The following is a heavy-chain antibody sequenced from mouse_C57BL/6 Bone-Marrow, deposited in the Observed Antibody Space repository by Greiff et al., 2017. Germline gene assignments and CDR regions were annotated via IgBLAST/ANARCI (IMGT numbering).Heavy chain of an antibody. CDR3: ARGGFTTVVATDFDY. J-gene: IGHJ2*01. V-gene: IGHV5-12*01. CDR1: GFTFSDYY. D-gene: IGHD1-1*01. CDR2: ISNGGGSP. Sequence: EVMLVESGGGLVQPGGSLKLSCAASGFTFSDYYMYWVRQTPEKRLEWVAYISNGGGSPYYPDTVTGRFTISRDNAKNTLYLQMSRLKSEDTAMYYCARGGFTTVVATDFDYWGQGTTLTVSS.